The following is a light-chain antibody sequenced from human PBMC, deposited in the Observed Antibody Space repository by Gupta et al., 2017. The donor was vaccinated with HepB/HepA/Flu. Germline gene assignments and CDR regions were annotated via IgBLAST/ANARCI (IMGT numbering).Light chain of an antibody. CDR3: EQRDDYLHS. Sequence: DMQLTQAPSFLSASVGDRVTITCRASRDISTLFAWYQQKPGKAPNLLIYHASTLQNGVPSRFSGSRSWTEFTLTISSRQPEDFATYYCEQRDDYLHSFGRGTKLDIK. CDR1: RDISTL. V-gene: IGKV1-9*01. CDR2: HAS. J-gene: IGKJ4*01.